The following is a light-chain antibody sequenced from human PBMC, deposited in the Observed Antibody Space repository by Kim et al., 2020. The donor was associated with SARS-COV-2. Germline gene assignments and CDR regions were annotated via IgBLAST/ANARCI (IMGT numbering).Light chain of an antibody. CDR1: QSVTGNY. Sequence: SPGAGATLSGRASQSVTGNYLAWYQQKPGQAPRFLISNASTRATGVPDRFSGSGSGTDFTLTISRLEPEDFAVYYCQRYGGSPPYTYGQGTKLEI. CDR2: NAS. CDR3: QRYGGSPPYT. J-gene: IGKJ2*01. V-gene: IGKV3-20*01.